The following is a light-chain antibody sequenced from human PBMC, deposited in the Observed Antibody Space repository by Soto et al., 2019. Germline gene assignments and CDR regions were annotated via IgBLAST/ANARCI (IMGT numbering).Light chain of an antibody. V-gene: IGKV4-1*01. CDR1: QSVLYNSNNKNH. CDR3: QQYYSIPYT. J-gene: IGKJ2*01. Sequence: DFVMTQAPDSLAVSLGERATINCKSSQSVLYNSNNKNHLGGFQQKPGHPPKLLIYAASFRPSEVPDRFSDRGSGTDFTLIISSLQAEDVAVYYCQQYYSIPYTSGQWTKLEI. CDR2: AAS.